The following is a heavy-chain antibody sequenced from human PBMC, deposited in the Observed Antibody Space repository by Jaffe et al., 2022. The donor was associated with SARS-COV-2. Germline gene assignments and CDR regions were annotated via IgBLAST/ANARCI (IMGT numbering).Heavy chain of an antibody. CDR2: IYYSGST. CDR3: ARMPALGTFDY. V-gene: IGHV4-39*01. Sequence: QLQLQESGPGLVKPSETLSLTCTVSGGSISSSSYYWGWICQPPGKGLEWIGSIYYSGSTYYNPSLKSRVTISVDTSKNQFSLKLSSVTAADTAVYYCARMPALGTFDYWGQGTLVTVSS. J-gene: IGHJ4*02. CDR1: GGSISSSSYY. D-gene: IGHD1-26*01.